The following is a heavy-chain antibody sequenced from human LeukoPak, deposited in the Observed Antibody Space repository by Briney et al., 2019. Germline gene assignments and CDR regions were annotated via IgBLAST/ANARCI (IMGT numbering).Heavy chain of an antibody. Sequence: SETLSLTCTVSGGSMNSYYWTWIRQPPGKGLEWIGYIYYSGNTDYNPSLKSRVTMSVDTSKSQFSLKLSSVTAADTAVYYCARAALGYCSGGTCYSSWYLDLWGRGTLVTVSS. CDR2: IYYSGNT. D-gene: IGHD2-15*01. V-gene: IGHV4-59*01. CDR1: GGSMNSYY. J-gene: IGHJ2*01. CDR3: ARAALGYCSGGTCYSSWYLDL.